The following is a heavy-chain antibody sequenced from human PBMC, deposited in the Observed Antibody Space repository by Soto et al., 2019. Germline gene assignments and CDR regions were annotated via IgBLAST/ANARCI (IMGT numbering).Heavy chain of an antibody. V-gene: IGHV3-33*01. Sequence: HPGGSLRLSCAASGFPFSRYGFLWVRQAPGKGLEWMALIWHDGTRENYAESVKGRFSISRDNSKNTVFLQLDSLRAEDTAVYHCGRDLSIGATEYWGQGTPVTVSS. CDR2: IWHDGTRE. CDR3: GRDLSIGATEY. D-gene: IGHD6-6*01. CDR1: GFPFSRYG. J-gene: IGHJ4*02.